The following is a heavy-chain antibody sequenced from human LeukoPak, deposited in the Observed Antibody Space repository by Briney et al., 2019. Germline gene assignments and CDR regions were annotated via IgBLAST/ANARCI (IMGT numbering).Heavy chain of an antibody. D-gene: IGHD5-24*01. CDR3: AKVHLANRRDGYNDY. Sequence: AGGSLRLSCAASGFTFSSYAMSWVRQAPGKGLEWVSAISGSGGSTYYADSVKGRFTISRDNSKNTLYLQMNSLRVEDTAVYYCAKVHLANRRDGYNDYWGQGTLVTVSS. CDR2: ISGSGGST. V-gene: IGHV3-23*01. CDR1: GFTFSSYA. J-gene: IGHJ4*02.